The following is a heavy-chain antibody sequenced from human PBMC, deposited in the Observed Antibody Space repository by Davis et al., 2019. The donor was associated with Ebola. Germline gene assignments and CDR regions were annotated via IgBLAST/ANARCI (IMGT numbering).Heavy chain of an antibody. Sequence: SETLSLTCTVPGGSISSYYWSWIRQPPGKGLEWIGYIYYSGSTNYNPSLKSRVTISVDTSKNQFSLQLNSVTPEDTAVYYCARDAVYGRYYFDYWGQGTLVTVSS. V-gene: IGHV4-59*12. CDR1: GGSISSYY. CDR2: IYYSGST. CDR3: ARDAVYGRYYFDY. J-gene: IGHJ4*02. D-gene: IGHD5/OR15-5a*01.